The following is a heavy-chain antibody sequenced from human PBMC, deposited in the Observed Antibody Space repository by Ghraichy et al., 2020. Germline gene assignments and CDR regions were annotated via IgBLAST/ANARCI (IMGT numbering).Heavy chain of an antibody. D-gene: IGHD2-15*01. CDR2: MNSDGSAT. CDR3: AREVFSYCPHTKCYKPLDS. CDR1: GFTFTSHW. J-gene: IGHJ4*02. V-gene: IGHV3-74*01. Sequence: GGSLRLSCAASGFTFTSHWMQWVRQAPGKGPVWVSRMNSDGSATDYADSVKGRFTISRDNAKNTLYLQMNSLRAEDTAVYHCAREVFSYCPHTKCYKPLDSCGQGILVTVSS.